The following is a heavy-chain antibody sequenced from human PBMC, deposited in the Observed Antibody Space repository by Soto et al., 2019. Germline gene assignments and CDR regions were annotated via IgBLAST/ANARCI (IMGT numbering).Heavy chain of an antibody. CDR2: IYYSGST. J-gene: IGHJ6*03. CDR3: ARGKYYYGSWSYSPKGYYYYYYMDV. D-gene: IGHD3-10*01. CDR1: GGSISSYY. Sequence: SETLSLTCTVSGGSISSYYWSWIRQPPGKGLEWIGYIYYSGSTNYNPSLKSRVTISVDTSKNQFSLKLSSVTAADTAVYYCARGKYYYGSWSYSPKGYYYYYYMDVWGKGTTVTVSS. V-gene: IGHV4-59*08.